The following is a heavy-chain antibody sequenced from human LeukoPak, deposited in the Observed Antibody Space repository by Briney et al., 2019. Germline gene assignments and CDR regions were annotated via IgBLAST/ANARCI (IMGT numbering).Heavy chain of an antibody. D-gene: IGHD1-26*01. Sequence: SETLSLTCTVSGGSSSSYYWSWIRQPAGKGLEWIGRIYTTGSTNYSPSLKSRVTMAVATSKSQSSLMMSSVTAADTAVYYCARETSSGSPIDYWGQGTLVTV. V-gene: IGHV4-4*07. CDR1: GGSSSSYY. J-gene: IGHJ4*01. CDR3: ARETSSGSPIDY. CDR2: IYTTGST.